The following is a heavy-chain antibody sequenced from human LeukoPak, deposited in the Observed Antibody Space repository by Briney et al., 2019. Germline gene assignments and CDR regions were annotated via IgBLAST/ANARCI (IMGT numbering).Heavy chain of an antibody. D-gene: IGHD6-13*01. V-gene: IGHV3-7*01. J-gene: IGHJ6*02. CDR2: IKQDGSEK. CDR1: GFTFSSYW. CDR3: ARVALYSSSWYYYYGMDV. Sequence: GGSLRLSCAASGFTFSSYWMSRVRQAPGKGLEWVANIKQDGSEKYYVDSVKGRFTISRDNAKNSLYLQMNSLRAEDTAVYYCARVALYSSSWYYYYGMDVWGQGTTVTVSS.